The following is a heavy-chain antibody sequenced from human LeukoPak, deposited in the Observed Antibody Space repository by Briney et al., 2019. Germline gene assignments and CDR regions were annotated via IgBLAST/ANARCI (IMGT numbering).Heavy chain of an antibody. CDR3: ARHYPGGDYFIDY. CDR1: GYSFTSYW. Sequence: GESLKISCKGSGYSFTSYWIGWVRQMPGKGREGVGIIYPDDSDTRYSPSFQDQFTISADKSISTAYLQWSSLKASDTAMYYCARHYPGGDYFIDYWGQGTLVTVSS. V-gene: IGHV5-51*01. D-gene: IGHD4-17*01. J-gene: IGHJ4*02. CDR2: IYPDDSDT.